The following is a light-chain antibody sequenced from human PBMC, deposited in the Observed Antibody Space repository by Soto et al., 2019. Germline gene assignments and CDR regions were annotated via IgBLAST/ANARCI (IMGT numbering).Light chain of an antibody. J-gene: IGKJ1*01. CDR3: QQYGRT. V-gene: IGKV3-20*01. Sequence: ESVLTQSPGTLSLSPGERATLSCRASQSVGSTYLAWYQQKPGQAPRLVIYGASSRATGVPDRFSGSGSGTDFTLTISRVEPEDSAVYYCQQYGRTFGQGTKVEIK. CDR2: GAS. CDR1: QSVGSTY.